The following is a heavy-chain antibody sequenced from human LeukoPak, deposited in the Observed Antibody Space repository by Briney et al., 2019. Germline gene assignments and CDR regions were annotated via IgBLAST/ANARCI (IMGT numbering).Heavy chain of an antibody. V-gene: IGHV1-8*01. J-gene: IGHJ4*02. CDR3: ARHEAPNSGDFGVFDY. CDR2: MNPNSGNT. Sequence: ASGKVSCKASGYTFTSYDINWVRQATGQGLEWMGWMNPNSGNTGYEQTYQGRVTMTRTTSISTAYMELSSLRSEDTAVYYCARHEAPNSGDFGVFDYWGQGTQVTVSS. CDR1: GYTFTSYD. D-gene: IGHD1-26*01.